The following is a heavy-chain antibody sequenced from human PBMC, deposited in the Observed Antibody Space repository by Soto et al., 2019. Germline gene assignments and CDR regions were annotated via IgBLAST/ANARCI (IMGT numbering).Heavy chain of an antibody. CDR3: ARAYEGDYFDY. Sequence: QVQLVESGGGVVQPGRSLRLSCAASGFTFSSYAMHWVRQAPGKGLEWVAVISYDGSNKYYADYVKGRFTISRDNSKNARYLQMNILRAEATAVYYGARAYEGDYFDYWGQGTLVTVSA. CDR2: ISYDGSNK. CDR1: GFTFSSYA. D-gene: IGHD3-16*01. V-gene: IGHV3-30-3*01. J-gene: IGHJ4*02.